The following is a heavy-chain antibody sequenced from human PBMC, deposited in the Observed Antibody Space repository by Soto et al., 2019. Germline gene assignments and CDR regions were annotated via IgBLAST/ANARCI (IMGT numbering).Heavy chain of an antibody. V-gene: IGHV4-34*01. Sequence: QVQLQQWGAGLLKPSETLSLTCAVYGGSFSGYYWSWIRQPPGKGLEWIGEINHSGSTNYNPSLKSRVTISVDTSRHQFSLKLSSVTAADAAVYDCARGVAPALLWFGELFCPIGGFDYWGQGTLGNVSP. CDR2: INHSGST. CDR1: GGSFSGYY. D-gene: IGHD3-10*01. J-gene: IGHJ4*02. CDR3: ARGVAPALLWFGELFCPIGGFDY.